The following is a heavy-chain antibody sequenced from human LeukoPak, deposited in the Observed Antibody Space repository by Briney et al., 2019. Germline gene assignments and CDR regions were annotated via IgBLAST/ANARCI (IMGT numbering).Heavy chain of an antibody. J-gene: IGHJ4*02. CDR2: IYHSGST. V-gene: IGHV4-38-2*01. D-gene: IGHD1-26*01. CDR1: GYSISSGFY. Sequence: PSETLSLTCAVSGYSISSGFYWGWIRQPPGKGLEWLGSIYHSGSTYYNPSLKSRVTISVDTSKNQFSLKLSSVTAADTAVYYCARIDSGSYSGLFDYWGQGTLVTISS. CDR3: ARIDSGSYSGLFDY.